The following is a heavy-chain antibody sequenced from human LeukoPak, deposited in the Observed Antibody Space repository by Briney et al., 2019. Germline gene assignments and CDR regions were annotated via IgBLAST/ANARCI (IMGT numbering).Heavy chain of an antibody. CDR2: ISAYNGNT. J-gene: IGHJ3*02. D-gene: IGHD3-3*01. CDR3: ARDRGLRFLEWLYSEDAFDI. V-gene: IGHV1-18*01. CDR1: GYTFTSYG. Sequence: ASVKVSCKASGYTFTSYGISWVRQAPAQGLEWMGWISAYNGNTNYAQKLQGRVTMTTDTSTSTAYMELRSLRSDDTAVYYCARDRGLRFLEWLYSEDAFDIWGQGTMVTVSS.